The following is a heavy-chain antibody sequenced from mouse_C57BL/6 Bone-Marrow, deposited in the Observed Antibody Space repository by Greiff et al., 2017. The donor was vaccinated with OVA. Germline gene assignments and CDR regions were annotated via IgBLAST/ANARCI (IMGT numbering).Heavy chain of an antibody. J-gene: IGHJ2*01. CDR3: ARGMDAVYFDY. D-gene: IGHD6-5*01. CDR1: GYTFTDYN. V-gene: IGHV1-18*01. Sequence: EVQRVESGPELVKPGASVKIPCKASGYTFTDYNMDWVKQSHGKSLEWIGDINPNNGGTIYNQKFKGKATLTVDKSSSTAYMELRSLTSEDTAVYYCARGMDAVYFDYWGQGTTLTVSS. CDR2: INPNNGGT.